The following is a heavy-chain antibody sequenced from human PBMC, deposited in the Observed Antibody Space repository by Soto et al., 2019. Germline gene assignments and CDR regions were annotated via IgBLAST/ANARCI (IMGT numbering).Heavy chain of an antibody. CDR1: GFTFSSYG. J-gene: IGHJ1*01. Sequence: GGSLRLSCAASGFTFSSYGMHWVRQAPGKGLEWVAVIWYDGSNKYYADSVKGRFTISRDNSKNTLYLQMNSLRAEDTAVYYCARDLFQWYYGSGSYSQPAEYFQHWGQGTLVTVSS. D-gene: IGHD3-10*01. CDR3: ARDLFQWYYGSGSYSQPAEYFQH. V-gene: IGHV3-33*01. CDR2: IWYDGSNK.